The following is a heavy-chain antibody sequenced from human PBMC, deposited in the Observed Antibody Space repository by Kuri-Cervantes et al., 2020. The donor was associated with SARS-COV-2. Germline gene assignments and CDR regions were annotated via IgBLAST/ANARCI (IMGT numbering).Heavy chain of an antibody. CDR3: AKGHSDIVVVVAATPLDY. V-gene: IGHV3-23*01. Sequence: LSLTCTASGFTFSSYAMSRVRQAPGKGLEWVSAISGSGGSTYYADSVKGRFTISRDNSKNTLYLQMNSLRAEDTAVYYCAKGHSDIVVVVAATPLDYWGQGTLVTVSS. CDR2: ISGSGGST. J-gene: IGHJ4*02. D-gene: IGHD2-15*01. CDR1: GFTFSSYA.